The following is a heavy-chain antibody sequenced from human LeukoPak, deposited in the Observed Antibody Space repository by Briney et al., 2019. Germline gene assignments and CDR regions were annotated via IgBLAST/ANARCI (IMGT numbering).Heavy chain of an antibody. Sequence: ASVKVSCKASGYTFTRYAINWLRQAPGQGLEWMGWINMYTANPAYAQGFTERFVFSLDTSVTTAYLQISNLKTEDTAVYYCARTYNYDDFDYWGQGTLVTVSS. D-gene: IGHD5-24*01. J-gene: IGHJ4*02. CDR3: ARTYNYDDFDY. V-gene: IGHV7-4-1*02. CDR1: GYTFTRYA. CDR2: INMYTANP.